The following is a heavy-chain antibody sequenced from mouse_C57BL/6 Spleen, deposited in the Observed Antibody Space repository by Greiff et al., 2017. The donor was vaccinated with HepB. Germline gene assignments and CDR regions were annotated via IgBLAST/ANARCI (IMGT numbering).Heavy chain of an antibody. Sequence: DVQLVESGGGLVKPGGSLKLSCAASGFTFSSYAMSWVRQTPEKRLEWVATISDGGSYTYYPDNVKGRFTISRDNAKNNLYLQMSHLKSEDTAMYYCAREVITTVVATSWYVDVWGTGTTVTVSS. J-gene: IGHJ1*03. V-gene: IGHV5-4*01. CDR3: AREVITTVVATSWYVDV. D-gene: IGHD1-1*01. CDR1: GFTFSSYA. CDR2: ISDGGSYT.